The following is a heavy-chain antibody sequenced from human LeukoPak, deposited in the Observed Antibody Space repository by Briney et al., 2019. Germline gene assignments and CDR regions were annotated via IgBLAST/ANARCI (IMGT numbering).Heavy chain of an antibody. Sequence: PGGSLRLSCAASAFTFSSYGMHWVRQAPGKGLEWVAYIQYDRTNEQYAHSVKGRFRISRDNSNNILYLQMNSLRAEDTAVYYCARASIAAAVTKRNYYYYMDVWGKGTTVTVSS. J-gene: IGHJ6*03. CDR3: ARASIAAAVTKRNYYYYMDV. CDR2: IQYDRTNE. CDR1: AFTFSSYG. D-gene: IGHD6-13*01. V-gene: IGHV3-30*02.